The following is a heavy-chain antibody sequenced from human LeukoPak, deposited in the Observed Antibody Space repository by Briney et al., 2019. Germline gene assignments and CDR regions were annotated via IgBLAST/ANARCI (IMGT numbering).Heavy chain of an antibody. CDR2: TTRSGTI. Sequence: SETLSFTCEVYGESLSGYYWSWIRQSPGKGLEWIGETTRSGTIVYNPSLKSRSTISVEMSKNQVSLNLSSVTAADTAVYYCARGHTWLGLVLRVAFDLWGQGTMVTVSS. CDR3: ARGHTWLGLVLRVAFDL. D-gene: IGHD2-15*01. J-gene: IGHJ3*01. CDR1: GESLSGYY. V-gene: IGHV4-34*01.